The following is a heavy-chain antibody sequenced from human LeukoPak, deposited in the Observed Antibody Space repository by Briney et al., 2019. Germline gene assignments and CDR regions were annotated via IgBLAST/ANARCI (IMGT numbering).Heavy chain of an antibody. CDR1: GFTFSSYA. Sequence: GGSLRLSCAASGFTFSSYAMSWVRQAPGKGLEWVSAISGSGGSTYYADSVKGRFTISRDNSKNTLYLQMNSLRAEDTVVYYCAKDQFWIAAAGSDYWGQGTLVTVSS. D-gene: IGHD6-13*01. CDR3: AKDQFWIAAAGSDY. CDR2: ISGSGGST. J-gene: IGHJ4*02. V-gene: IGHV3-23*01.